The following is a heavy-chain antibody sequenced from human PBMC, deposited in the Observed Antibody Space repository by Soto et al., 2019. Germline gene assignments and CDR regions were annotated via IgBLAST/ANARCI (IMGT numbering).Heavy chain of an antibody. CDR2: IWYDGSNK. V-gene: IGHV3-33*01. CDR1: GFTFSSYG. Sequence: PGGSLRLSCAASGFTFSSYGMHWVRQAPGKGLEWVAVIWYDGSNKYYADSVKGRFTISRDNSKNTLYLQMNSLRAEDTAVYYCARELYGNPLDYWGQGTLVTVSS. CDR3: ARELYGNPLDY. J-gene: IGHJ4*02. D-gene: IGHD2-2*02.